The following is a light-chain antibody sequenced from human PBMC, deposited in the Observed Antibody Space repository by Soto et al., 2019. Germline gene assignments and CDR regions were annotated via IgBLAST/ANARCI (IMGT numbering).Light chain of an antibody. J-gene: IGKJ3*01. CDR2: AAS. Sequence: DIPLTQSPSFLSASVGDRVTITCRASQGISSYLAWYQQKPGKAPNLLIFAASTLQNGVPSRFSGSGSGTEFTLTISSLQPEDFATYYCLHLNSYSPDTFGPGTKVDIK. CDR3: LHLNSYSPDT. V-gene: IGKV1-9*01. CDR1: QGISSY.